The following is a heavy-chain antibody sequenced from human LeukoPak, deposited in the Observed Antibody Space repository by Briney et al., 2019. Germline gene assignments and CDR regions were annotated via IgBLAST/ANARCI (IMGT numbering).Heavy chain of an antibody. J-gene: IGHJ5*02. Sequence: PGRSLRLSCAASGFTFSDYAMHWVRQAPGKGLEWVSFISYDGRDKYYADSVMGRFTISRANSKNTLYLQMNSLRAEDTAVYYCARSPQEYQLLYDWFDPWGQGTLVTVSS. D-gene: IGHD2-2*02. CDR1: GFTFSDYA. CDR3: ARSPQEYQLLYDWFDP. CDR2: ISYDGRDK. V-gene: IGHV3-30*04.